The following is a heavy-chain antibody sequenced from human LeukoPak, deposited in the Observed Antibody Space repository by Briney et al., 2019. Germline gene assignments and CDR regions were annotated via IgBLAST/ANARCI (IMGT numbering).Heavy chain of an antibody. CDR2: IYHSGST. CDR3: ATASTYCGGDCYYFDY. Sequence: PSETLSLTCAVSGYSISSGYYWGWIRQPPGKGLGWIGSIYHSGSTYYNPSLKSRVTISVDTSKNQFSLKLSSVTAADTAVYYCATASTYCGGDCYYFDYWGQGTLVTVSS. D-gene: IGHD2-21*01. V-gene: IGHV4-38-2*01. J-gene: IGHJ4*02. CDR1: GYSISSGYY.